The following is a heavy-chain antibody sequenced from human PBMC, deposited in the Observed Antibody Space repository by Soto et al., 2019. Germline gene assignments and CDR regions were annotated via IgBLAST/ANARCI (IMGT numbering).Heavy chain of an antibody. CDR1: GGSISSGGYS. D-gene: IGHD5-18*01. V-gene: IGHV4-30-2*01. CDR3: ARGRHIYGCFDS. CDR2: IYHSGST. J-gene: IGHJ4*02. Sequence: QLQLQESGSGLVKPSQTLSLTCAVSGGSISSGGYSWSWIRQPPGKGLEWIGYIYHSGSTYYNPSLKSRVTISVDSSKNQFYLNLRSVTAADTDVYYCARGRHIYGCFDSWGQGTLVTVSS.